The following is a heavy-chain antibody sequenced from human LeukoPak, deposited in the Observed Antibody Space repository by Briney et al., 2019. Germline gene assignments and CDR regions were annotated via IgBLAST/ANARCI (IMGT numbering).Heavy chain of an antibody. D-gene: IGHD4-17*01. CDR1: GLTLSSDA. V-gene: IGHV3-23*01. J-gene: IGHJ4*02. CDR2: LRGNGANT. Sequence: GGSVRLSCAAAGLTLSSDALSWVRQAPGGWLEWPSALRGNGANTYYADSVKGRFTVYRDNSKNTLYLQMNSLRVDDTAIYYCAKDHGDYSFDYWGQGTLVTVSS. CDR3: AKDHGDYSFDY.